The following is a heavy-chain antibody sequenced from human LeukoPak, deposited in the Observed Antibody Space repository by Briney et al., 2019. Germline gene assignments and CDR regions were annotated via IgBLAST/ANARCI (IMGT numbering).Heavy chain of an antibody. CDR3: AKGYTNGVNQEVWLDP. J-gene: IGHJ5*02. CDR1: GGSISSRSYS. Sequence: SETLSLTCSVSGGSISSRSYSWDWIRQPPGKGLEWIGSMYYTGNTDYNPSLKSRATMSVDTSKNQFSLKLSSVTAADTAVYFCAKGYTNGVNQEVWLDPWGQGTLVTVSS. D-gene: IGHD2-8*01. V-gene: IGHV4-39*07. CDR2: MYYTGNT.